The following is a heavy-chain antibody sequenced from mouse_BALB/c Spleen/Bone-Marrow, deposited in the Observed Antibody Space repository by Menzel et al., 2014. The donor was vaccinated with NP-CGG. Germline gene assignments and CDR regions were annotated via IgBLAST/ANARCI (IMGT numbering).Heavy chain of an antibody. CDR2: IYYSGTI. Sequence: EVKLTESGPGLVKPSQTVSLTCTVTGISITTGNYRWSWIRQFPGNKLEWIGYIYYSGTITYNPSLTSRTTITRDTSKNQFFLEMNSLTAEDTATYYCARYGNYFDYWGQGTTLTVSS. V-gene: IGHV3-5*02. CDR3: ARYGNYFDY. CDR1: GISITTGNYR. J-gene: IGHJ2*01. D-gene: IGHD2-1*01.